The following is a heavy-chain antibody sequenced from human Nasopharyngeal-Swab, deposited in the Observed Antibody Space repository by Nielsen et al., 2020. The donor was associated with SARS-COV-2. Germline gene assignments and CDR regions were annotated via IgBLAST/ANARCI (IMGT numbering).Heavy chain of an antibody. CDR2: IYHSGST. J-gene: IGHJ4*02. Sequence: PGKGLEWIGEIYHSGSTNYNPSLKSRVTLSVDTSKNHFSLELAYVTAADTAVYYCARELGARNLYFDSWDQATLVTVSS. CDR3: ARELGARNLYFDS. D-gene: IGHD3-10*01. V-gene: IGHV4-4*02.